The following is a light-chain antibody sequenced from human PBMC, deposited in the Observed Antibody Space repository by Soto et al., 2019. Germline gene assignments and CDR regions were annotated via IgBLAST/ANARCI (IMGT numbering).Light chain of an antibody. CDR2: AAT. Sequence: DIQMTQTPSSLSASVGDRVTITCRASQGISTYLNCYQQKPGKAPKLLIYAATSLQSGVPSRFSGSGSETDFTLTISSLQSEDFALYYCHQYNDWPFTFGPGTKADI. CDR3: HQYNDWPFT. J-gene: IGKJ3*01. CDR1: QGISTY. V-gene: IGKV1-39*01.